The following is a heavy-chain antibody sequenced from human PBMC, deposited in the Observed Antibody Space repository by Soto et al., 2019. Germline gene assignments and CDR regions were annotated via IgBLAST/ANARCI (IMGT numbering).Heavy chain of an antibody. V-gene: IGHV3-7*01. D-gene: IGHD2-21*02. Sequence: EVQLVESGGGLVQPGGSLRLSCAASGFTCSSYWMSWVRQAPGKGLEWVANIKQEGSEKYYVDSVKGRFTISRDNAKNSLYRQMNSLRAEDTAVYYCARVVTGAFDYWGQGTLVTVSS. CDR3: ARVVTGAFDY. CDR2: IKQEGSEK. CDR1: GFTCSSYW. J-gene: IGHJ4*02.